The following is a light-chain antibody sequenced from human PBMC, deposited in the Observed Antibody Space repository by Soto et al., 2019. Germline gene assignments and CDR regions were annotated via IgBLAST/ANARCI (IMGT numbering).Light chain of an antibody. V-gene: IGKV3-20*01. Sequence: DIVLTQSPGTLSLSPGERATLSCRASQSVRSSYLAWYQQRPGQAPRLLIYGASGRATGIPDRFSGSGSGTDFTLTISRLEPDDFAVYYCQHYGDSPGPWTFGQGTKVDIK. J-gene: IGKJ1*01. CDR1: QSVRSSY. CDR3: QHYGDSPGPWT. CDR2: GAS.